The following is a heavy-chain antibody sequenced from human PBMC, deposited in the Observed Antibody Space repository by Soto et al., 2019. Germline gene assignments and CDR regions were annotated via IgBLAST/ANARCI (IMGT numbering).Heavy chain of an antibody. CDR2: SNHRRST. CDR1: DWSFSGYY. CDR3: ARGSAFKDYGAYGYYYGMDV. Sequence: SATLSLTCAVHDWSFSGYYWTWLRQPPGKGLEWLGESNHRRSTDYNPSLKRRVTISLDTSKNQYSLKLSSVTAADTAVYYCARGSAFKDYGAYGYYYGMDVWGQGTTVTVSS. V-gene: IGHV4-34*01. J-gene: IGHJ6*02. D-gene: IGHD4-17*01.